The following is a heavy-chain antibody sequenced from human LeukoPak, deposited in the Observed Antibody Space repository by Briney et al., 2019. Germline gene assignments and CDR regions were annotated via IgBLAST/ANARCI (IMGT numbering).Heavy chain of an antibody. D-gene: IGHD3-22*01. Sequence: SETLSLTCTVSGGSISSGSYYWSWIRQPAGKGLEWIGRIYTSGSTNYNPSLKSRVTISVDTSKNQFSLKLSSVTAADTAVYYCARGRHYYDSSGYYPSFDYWGQGTLVTVSS. CDR3: ARGRHYYDSSGYYPSFDY. J-gene: IGHJ4*02. V-gene: IGHV4-61*02. CDR2: IYTSGST. CDR1: GGSISSGSYY.